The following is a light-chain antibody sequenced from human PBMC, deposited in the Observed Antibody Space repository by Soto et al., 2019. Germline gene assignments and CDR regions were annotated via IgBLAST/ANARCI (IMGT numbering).Light chain of an antibody. Sequence: QSVLTQPASVSGSPGQSITISCTGTSRNVGSYKLVSWYQQHPGKAPKLMIFEVNKRPSGGSNRFSGSKSGNTASLTISGLKVEDEADYYCCSSGGSPTYVFGTGTKLTVL. V-gene: IGLV2-23*02. J-gene: IGLJ1*01. CDR3: CSSGGSPTYV. CDR2: EVN. CDR1: SRNVGSYKL.